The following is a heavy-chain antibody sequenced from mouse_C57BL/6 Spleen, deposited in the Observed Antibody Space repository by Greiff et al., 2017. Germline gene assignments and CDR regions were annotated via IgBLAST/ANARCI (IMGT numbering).Heavy chain of an antibody. Sequence: EVKLVESGPGLVKPSQSLSLTCSVTGYSITSGYYWNWIRQFPGNKLEWMGYISYDGSNNYNPSLKNRISITRDTSKNQFCLKLNSVTTEDTATYYCARGGGDYLDYWGQGTTLTVSS. CDR1: GYSITSGYY. J-gene: IGHJ2*01. CDR2: ISYDGSN. V-gene: IGHV3-6*01. D-gene: IGHD2-13*01. CDR3: ARGGGDYLDY.